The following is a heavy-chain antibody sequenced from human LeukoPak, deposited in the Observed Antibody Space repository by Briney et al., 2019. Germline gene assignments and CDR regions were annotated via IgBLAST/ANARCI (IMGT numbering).Heavy chain of an antibody. V-gene: IGHV1-2*02. CDR1: GFTFSNYY. CDR2: INLNSGAT. Sequence: ASVKVSCKASGFTFSNYYLHWVRQAPGQGLEWLGWINLNSGATNYAQKLQGRVTMTRDTSISTAYMELRSLRSDDTAVYYCARFESYYYGMDVWGQGTTVTVSS. CDR3: ARFESYYYGMDV. J-gene: IGHJ6*02. D-gene: IGHD3-9*01.